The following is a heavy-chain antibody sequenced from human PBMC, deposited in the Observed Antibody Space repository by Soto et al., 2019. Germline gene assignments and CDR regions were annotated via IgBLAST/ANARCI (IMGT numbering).Heavy chain of an antibody. J-gene: IGHJ6*02. CDR2: IKSKTDGGTT. V-gene: IGHV3-15*07. Sequence: GGSLRLSCAASGFTFSNAWMNWVRQAPGKGLEWVGRIKSKTDGGTTDYAAPVKGRFTISRDDSKNTLYLQMNSLKTEDTAVYYCTTGGYYDFWSGSGAQNYYYYGMDVWGQGTTVTVSS. CDR3: TTGGYYDFWSGSGAQNYYYYGMDV. CDR1: GFTFSNAW. D-gene: IGHD3-3*01.